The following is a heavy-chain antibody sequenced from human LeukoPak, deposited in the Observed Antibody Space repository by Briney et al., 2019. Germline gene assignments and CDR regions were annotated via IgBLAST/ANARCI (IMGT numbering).Heavy chain of an antibody. CDR3: ARGPYSSGWPPYYYYYYMDV. D-gene: IGHD6-19*01. V-gene: IGHV1-2*02. CDR2: INPNSGGT. Sequence: AASVKVSCKASGYTFTGYYMHWVRQAPGQGLEWMGWINPNSGGTNYAQKFQGRVTMTRDTSISTAYMELSRLRSDDTAVYYCARGPYSSGWPPYYYYYYMDVWGKGTTVTISS. CDR1: GYTFTGYY. J-gene: IGHJ6*03.